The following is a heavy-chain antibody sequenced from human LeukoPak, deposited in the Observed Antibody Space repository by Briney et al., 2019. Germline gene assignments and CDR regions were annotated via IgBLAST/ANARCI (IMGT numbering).Heavy chain of an antibody. Sequence: LPGGSLRLSCAVSGFTVSGYWMTWVRQAPGKGLEWVANIKQDGSEKNYVDSVKGRLTISRDNAENSLFLQMNSLRVEDTAVYYCAREWQGGIAAAGTRIEGDYWGQGTLVGVSS. J-gene: IGHJ4*02. CDR2: IKQDGSEK. CDR3: AREWQGGIAAAGTRIEGDY. D-gene: IGHD6-13*01. CDR1: GFTVSGYW. V-gene: IGHV3-7*01.